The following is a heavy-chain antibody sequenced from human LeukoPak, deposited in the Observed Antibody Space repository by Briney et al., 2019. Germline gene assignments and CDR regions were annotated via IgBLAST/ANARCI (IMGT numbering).Heavy chain of an antibody. J-gene: IGHJ3*02. Sequence: SETLSLTCTVSGGSISSSSYYWGWIRQPPWKGLEWIGSIYYSGSTYYNPSLKSRVTISVDTSKNQFSLKLSSVTAADTAVYYCARWDQIVVVPAAIRGLYAFDIWGQGTMVTVSS. D-gene: IGHD2-2*01. CDR1: GGSISSSSYY. CDR3: ARWDQIVVVPAAIRGLYAFDI. V-gene: IGHV4-39*01. CDR2: IYYSGST.